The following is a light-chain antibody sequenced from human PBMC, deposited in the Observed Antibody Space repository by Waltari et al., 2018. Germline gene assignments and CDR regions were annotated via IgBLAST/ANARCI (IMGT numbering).Light chain of an antibody. CDR2: GND. CDR3: ATWDDSLNWV. CDR1: YSNIGSRA. Sequence: QSALTQPPSVSGTPGQRVNISCSGSYSNIGSRAVTWYQQLPGTAPKLLIYGNDHRPSGVPDRFSGSKSGTSASLAISGLQSEYEADYYCATWDDSLNWVFGGGTKLTVL. V-gene: IGLV1-44*01. J-gene: IGLJ3*02.